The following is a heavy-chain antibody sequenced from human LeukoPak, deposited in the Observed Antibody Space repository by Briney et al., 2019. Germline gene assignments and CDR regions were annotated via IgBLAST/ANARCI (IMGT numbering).Heavy chain of an antibody. Sequence: PGGSLRLSCEVSGFTFSASNMNWVRQAPGKGLEWVSYISSKGAYINYADSVKGRFTISRDNAKSSVYLQMTSLRAEDTAVYYCARVWVYYDSSGYYHARYFDYWGQGTLVTVSS. D-gene: IGHD3-22*01. CDR3: ARVWVYYDSSGYYHARYFDY. V-gene: IGHV3-21*06. J-gene: IGHJ4*02. CDR2: ISSKGAYI. CDR1: GFTFSASN.